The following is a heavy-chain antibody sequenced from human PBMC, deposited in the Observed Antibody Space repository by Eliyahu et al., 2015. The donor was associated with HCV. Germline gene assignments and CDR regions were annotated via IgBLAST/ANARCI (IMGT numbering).Heavy chain of an antibody. V-gene: IGHV3-66*01. CDR2: LYSSGHT. D-gene: IGHD3-22*01. Sequence: VQLVESGGVLVQPGESLRLTCEAAGFXXXNNYMSWVRQAPGKGLEXVSILYSSGHTYYADSLKDRFSISRDNSKNTLFLHLNNLRAEDTAVYYCARNSYDISYGYYFDLWGRGTLVTVSS. CDR1: GFXXXNNY. J-gene: IGHJ2*01. CDR3: ARNSYDISYGYYFDL.